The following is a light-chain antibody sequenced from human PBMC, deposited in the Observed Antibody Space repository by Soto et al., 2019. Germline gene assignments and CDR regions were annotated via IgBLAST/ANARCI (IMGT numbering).Light chain of an antibody. J-gene: IGLJ2*01. CDR1: SSDVVFYNL. Sequence: QSALTQPASVSGSPGQSITISCTGTSSDVVFYNLVSWYQQHPGKAPKLMIYEGSKRPSGVSTRFSGSKSGNTASLTISGLQAEDAADYYCCSYAGSYTLIFGGGTKVTVL. CDR2: EGS. V-gene: IGLV2-23*01. CDR3: CSYAGSYTLI.